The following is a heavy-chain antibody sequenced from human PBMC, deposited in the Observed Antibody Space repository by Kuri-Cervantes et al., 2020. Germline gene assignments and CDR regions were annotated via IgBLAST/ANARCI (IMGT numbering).Heavy chain of an antibody. Sequence: GESLKISCAASGFTFSSYAMHLVRQAPGKGLEWVAVISYDGSNKYYADSVKGRFTISRDNSKNTLYLQMNSLRAEDTAVYYCAQSGDGYNGPFAYWGQGTLVTVSS. V-gene: IGHV3-30-3*01. CDR1: GFTFSSYA. D-gene: IGHD5-24*01. J-gene: IGHJ4*02. CDR3: AQSGDGYNGPFAY. CDR2: ISYDGSNK.